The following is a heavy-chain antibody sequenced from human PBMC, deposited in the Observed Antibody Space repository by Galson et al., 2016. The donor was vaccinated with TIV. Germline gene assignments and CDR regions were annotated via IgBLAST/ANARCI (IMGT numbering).Heavy chain of an antibody. Sequence: QSGAEVKNPGASVKVSCKASGGTFSSYAISWVRQAPGQGLEWMGRIIGMFCTPNYAQKFQGRVTITADELTSTAYMELSSLRSEDTAVYYCARGTGYYDNSAYNAWGQGTLVTVSS. CDR3: ARGTGYYDNSAYNA. V-gene: IGHV1-69*13. CDR2: IIGMFCTP. D-gene: IGHD3-22*01. J-gene: IGHJ5*02. CDR1: GGTFSSYA.